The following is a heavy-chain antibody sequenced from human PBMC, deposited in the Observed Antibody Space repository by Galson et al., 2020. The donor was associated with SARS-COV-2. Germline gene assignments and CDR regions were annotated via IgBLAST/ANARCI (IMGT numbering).Heavy chain of an antibody. Sequence: GESLKISCKVSGNTLSDLSIHWVRQAPGKGLEWMGGFDPEDGEAMYAQRFQGRLTMTEDTSTDTAYMELRRLRSEDTAVYFCATGAGYCIATSCYTFDDWGQGTQVTVSS. V-gene: IGHV1-24*01. CDR1: GNTLSDLS. J-gene: IGHJ4*02. D-gene: IGHD2-2*01. CDR2: FDPEDGEA. CDR3: ATGAGYCIATSCYTFDD.